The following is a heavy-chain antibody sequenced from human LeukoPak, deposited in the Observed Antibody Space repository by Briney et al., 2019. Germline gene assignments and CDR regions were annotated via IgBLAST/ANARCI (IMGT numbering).Heavy chain of an antibody. CDR2: TYYRSRWGN. CDR1: GDSVSNNIAT. CDR3: ARDDAGAVANYYYYGMDV. Sequence: SQTLSLTCAISGDSVSNNIATWNWVRQSPSRGLEWLGRTYYRSRWGNDYAISVKGRITINPDTSRNQFSLQLNSVTPEDTAVYYCARDDAGAVANYYYYGMDVWGQGTTVTVSS. V-gene: IGHV6-1*01. J-gene: IGHJ6*02. D-gene: IGHD6-19*01.